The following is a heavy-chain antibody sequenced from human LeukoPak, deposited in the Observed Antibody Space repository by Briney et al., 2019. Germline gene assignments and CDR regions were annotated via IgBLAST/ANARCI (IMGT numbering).Heavy chain of an antibody. CDR3: ARVGVFAGENWFDP. CDR2: IIPIFGTA. CDR1: GGTFSSYA. Sequence: SMKVSCKASGGTFSSYAISWVRQAPGQGLEWMGGIIPIFGTANYAQKFQGRVTITADESTSTAYMELSSLRSEDTAVYYCARVGVFAGENWFDPWGQGTLVTVSS. V-gene: IGHV1-69*13. J-gene: IGHJ5*02. D-gene: IGHD3-16*01.